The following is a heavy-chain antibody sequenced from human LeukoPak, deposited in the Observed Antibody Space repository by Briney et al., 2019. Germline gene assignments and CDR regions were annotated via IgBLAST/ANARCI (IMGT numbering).Heavy chain of an antibody. V-gene: IGHV3-11*01. CDR3: ARGKDHDFWNPFDH. J-gene: IGHJ4*02. CDR2: ISSSGSTI. Sequence: GGSLRLSCAASGFTFSDYYMSWIRQAPGRGLEGVSYISSSGSTIYYADSVKGRFTISRDISKNTLYLQMDSLRAEDTAAYYCARGKDHDFWNPFDHWGQGTLVTVSS. D-gene: IGHD3-3*01. CDR1: GFTFSDYY.